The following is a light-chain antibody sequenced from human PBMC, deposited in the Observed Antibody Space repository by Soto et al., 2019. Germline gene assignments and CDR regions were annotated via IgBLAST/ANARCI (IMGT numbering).Light chain of an antibody. J-gene: IGKJ1*01. CDR2: DAS. CDR3: QQYNSYSRT. V-gene: IGKV1-5*01. Sequence: DIQMTQSPSTLSASVGARVTITCRASQSISSWLAWYQQKPGKAPKLLIYDASSLESGVPSRLSGSGSGTEFTLTISSLQPDDFATYYCQQYNSYSRTFGQGTKVDIK. CDR1: QSISSW.